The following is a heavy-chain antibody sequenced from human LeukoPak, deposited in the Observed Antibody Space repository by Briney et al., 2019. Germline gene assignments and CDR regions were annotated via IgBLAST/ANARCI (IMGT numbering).Heavy chain of an antibody. D-gene: IGHD2-2*01. Sequence: SETLSLTCAVYGGSFSGYYWSWIRQPPGKGLXXXXXXXHSGSTNYNPSLKSRVTISVDTSKNQFSLKLSSVTAADTAVYYCARGWIVVVPAAMNYYYGMDVWGKGTTVTVSS. CDR2: XXHSGST. V-gene: IGHV4-34*01. CDR1: GGSFSGYY. CDR3: ARGWIVVVPAAMNYYYGMDV. J-gene: IGHJ6*04.